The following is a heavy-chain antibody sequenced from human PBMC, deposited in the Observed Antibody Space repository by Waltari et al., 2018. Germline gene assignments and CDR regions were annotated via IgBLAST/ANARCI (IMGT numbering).Heavy chain of an antibody. Sequence: QVQMVQSGAEVKKPGASVQVCCKASGYTFTSYDFNWVGKATGQGLEWMVWMNPNSGNTGYAQKFQGRVTMTRNTSISTAYMELSSLRSEDTAVYYCATSFYGSGSYFNWFDPWGQGTLVTVSS. J-gene: IGHJ5*02. D-gene: IGHD3-10*01. CDR1: GYTFTSYD. CDR2: MNPNSGNT. V-gene: IGHV1-8*01. CDR3: ATSFYGSGSYFNWFDP.